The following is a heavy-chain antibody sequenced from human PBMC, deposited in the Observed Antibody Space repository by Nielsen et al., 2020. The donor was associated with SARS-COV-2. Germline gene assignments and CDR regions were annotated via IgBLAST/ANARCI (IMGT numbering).Heavy chain of an antibody. V-gene: IGHV5-10-1*01. CDR1: GYSFTSYW. CDR3: ARAKYHNYYDSSGTDY. CDR2: IDPSDSYT. Sequence: GESLKISCKGSGYSFTSYWISWVRQMPGKGLEWMGRIDPSDSYTNYSPSSQGHVTISADKSISTAYLQWSSLKASDTAMYYCARAKYHNYYDSSGTDYWGQGTLVTVSS. D-gene: IGHD3-22*01. J-gene: IGHJ4*02.